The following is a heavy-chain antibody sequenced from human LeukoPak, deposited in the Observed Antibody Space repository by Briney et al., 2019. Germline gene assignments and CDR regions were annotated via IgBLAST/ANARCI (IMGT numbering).Heavy chain of an antibody. J-gene: IGHJ3*02. CDR3: AEDQLGWGHCSSTSCYTGAFDI. V-gene: IGHV3-30*02. CDR2: IRYDGSNK. Sequence: GGSLRLSCAASGFTFSSYGMHWVRQAPGKGLEWVAFIRYDGSNKYYADSVKGRFTISRDNSKNTLYLQMNSLRAEDMAVYYCAEDQLGWGHCSSTSCYTGAFDIWGQGTMVTVSS. CDR1: GFTFSSYG. D-gene: IGHD2-2*02.